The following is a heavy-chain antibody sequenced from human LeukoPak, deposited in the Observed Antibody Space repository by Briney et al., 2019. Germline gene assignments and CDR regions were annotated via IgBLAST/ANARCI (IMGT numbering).Heavy chain of an antibody. J-gene: IGHJ4*02. D-gene: IGHD3-10*01. CDR2: ISGSGGST. Sequence: PGGSLRLSCAASGFTFSSYSMNWVRQAPGKGLEWVSAISGSGGSTYYADSVKGRFTISRDNSKNTLYLQMNSLRAEDTAVYYCAKTRWTVWFGELLFFDYWGQGTLVTVSS. V-gene: IGHV3-23*01. CDR3: AKTRWTVWFGELLFFDY. CDR1: GFTFSSYS.